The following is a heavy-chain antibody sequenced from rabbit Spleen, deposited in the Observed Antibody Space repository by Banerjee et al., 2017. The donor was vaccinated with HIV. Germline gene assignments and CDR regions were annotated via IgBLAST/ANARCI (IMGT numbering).Heavy chain of an antibody. D-gene: IGHD4-1*01. CDR3: ARDLAGVIGWNFYL. CDR1: GFSLSSGYD. V-gene: IGHV1S40*01. Sequence: QSVEESGGDLVKPGGTLTLTCTVSGFSLSSGYDMCWVRQAPGKGLEWISCIAGSSSGFTYSASWAKGRFTISRTSSTTVTLQMTSLTAADTATHFCARDLAGVIGWNFYLWGPGTLVTVS. CDR2: IAGSSSGFT. J-gene: IGHJ4*01.